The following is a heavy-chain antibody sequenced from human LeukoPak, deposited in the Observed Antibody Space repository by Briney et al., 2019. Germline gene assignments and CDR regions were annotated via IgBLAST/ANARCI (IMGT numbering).Heavy chain of an antibody. CDR3: VCLGLGGLSLD. CDR1: GFTFSRYS. V-gene: IGHV3-74*01. D-gene: IGHD3-16*01. CDR2: VNSDGSGT. J-gene: IGHJ4*02. Sequence: GGPLRLSCAASGFTFSRYSMHWVRQAPGKGLVWVSHVNSDGSGTDYADSVKGRFTISRDNAKNTLYLQMNSLRVEDTAVYYCVCLGLGGLSLDWGQGTLVTVSS.